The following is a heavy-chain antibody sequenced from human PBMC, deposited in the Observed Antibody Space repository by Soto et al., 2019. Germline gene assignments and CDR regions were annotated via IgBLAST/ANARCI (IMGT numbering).Heavy chain of an antibody. V-gene: IGHV7-4-1*01. CDR1: GYTFTSYA. Sequence: ASVKVPCKASGYTFTSYAMNWVRQAPGQGLEWMGWINTNTGNPTYAQGFTGRFVFSLDTSVSTAYLQICSLKAEDTAVYYCARDSSEDYYDSSGYYPYNWFDPWGQGTLVTVSS. CDR3: ARDSSEDYYDSSGYYPYNWFDP. J-gene: IGHJ5*02. D-gene: IGHD3-22*01. CDR2: INTNTGNP.